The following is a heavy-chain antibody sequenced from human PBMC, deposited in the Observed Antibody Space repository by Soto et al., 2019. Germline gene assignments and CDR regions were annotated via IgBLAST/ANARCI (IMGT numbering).Heavy chain of an antibody. CDR2: MYSSGST. J-gene: IGHJ4*02. CDR1: GGSISSYY. V-gene: IGHV4-4*08. Sequence: SETLSLTCTVSGGSISSYYWTWIRQPPGKGLEWIGFMYSSGSTHYNPSLKSRVTISLDTSKNQFSLNLRSVTAADTAVYYCASMGYHYGSGSYPLDYWGQGTLVTAPQ. CDR3: ASMGYHYGSGSYPLDY. D-gene: IGHD3-10*01.